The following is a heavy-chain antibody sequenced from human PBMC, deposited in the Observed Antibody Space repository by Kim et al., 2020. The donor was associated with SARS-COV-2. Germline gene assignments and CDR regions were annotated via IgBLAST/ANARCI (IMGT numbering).Heavy chain of an antibody. CDR3: AKDGSRGIDEIVLGCFDY. V-gene: IGHV3-33*06. CDR1: GFTFSSYA. CDR2: IWYDGSNK. J-gene: IGHJ4*02. Sequence: GGSLRLSCAASGFTFSSYAMHWVRQAPGKGLEWVAVIWYDGSNKYYADSVKGRFTISRDNSKNTLYLQMNSLRAEDTAVYYCAKDGSRGIDEIVLGCFDYWGQGTLVTVSS. D-gene: IGHD3-22*01.